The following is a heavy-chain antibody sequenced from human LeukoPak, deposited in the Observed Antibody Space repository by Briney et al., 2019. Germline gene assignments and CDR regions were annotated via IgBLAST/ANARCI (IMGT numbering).Heavy chain of an antibody. D-gene: IGHD3-10*01. CDR1: GFTVSTHY. J-gene: IGHJ4*02. Sequence: GGSLRLSCAASGFTVSTHYISWVRQAPGKGLEWVSVIYSGGTTYYADSVKGRFTISRDNSKNTLYLQMNSLRADDTAVYYCARGGSNYGSGLTKDYWGQGTLVTVSS. CDR3: ARGGSNYGSGLTKDY. CDR2: IYSGGTT. V-gene: IGHV3-53*01.